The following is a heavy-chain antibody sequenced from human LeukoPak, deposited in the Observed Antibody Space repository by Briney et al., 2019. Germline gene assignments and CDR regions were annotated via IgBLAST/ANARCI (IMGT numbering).Heavy chain of an antibody. CDR2: INPSGGST. CDR3: ARAGIVVVPAAI. CDR1: GYTFTSYD. V-gene: IGHV1-46*01. D-gene: IGHD2-2*01. Sequence: ASVKVSCKASGYTFTSYDMHWVRQAPGQGLEWMGIINPSGGSTSYAQKFQGRVTMTRDTSTSTVYMELSSLRSEDTAVYYCARAGIVVVPAAIWGQGTLVTVSS. J-gene: IGHJ4*02.